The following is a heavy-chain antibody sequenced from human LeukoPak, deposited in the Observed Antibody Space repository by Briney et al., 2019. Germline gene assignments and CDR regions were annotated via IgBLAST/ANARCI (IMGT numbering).Heavy chain of an antibody. V-gene: IGHV1-8*01. CDR1: GYTFTSYD. Sequence: GASVKVSCKTSGYTFTSYDINWVRQATGQGLEWMGWMNTNSGNTGYAQRFQGRVTMTRNTSISTAYMELSSLRSEDTAVYFCTRGVMKGSGKTFDYWGQGTLVTVSS. D-gene: IGHD3-10*01. CDR2: MNTNSGNT. CDR3: TRGVMKGSGKTFDY. J-gene: IGHJ4*02.